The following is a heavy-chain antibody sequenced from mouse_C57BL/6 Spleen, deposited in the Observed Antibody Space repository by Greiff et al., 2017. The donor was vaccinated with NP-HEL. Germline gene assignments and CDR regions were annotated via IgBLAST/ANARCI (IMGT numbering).Heavy chain of an antibody. Sequence: QVQLQQSGAELVKPGASVKISCKASGYAFSSYWMNWVKQRPGKGLEWIGQIYPGDGDTNYNGKFKGKATLTADKSSSTAYMQLSSLTSEDSAVYFCARGAYYDYDAWYFDVWGTGTTVTVSS. CDR2: IYPGDGDT. J-gene: IGHJ1*03. CDR1: GYAFSSYW. V-gene: IGHV1-80*01. CDR3: ARGAYYDYDAWYFDV. D-gene: IGHD2-4*01.